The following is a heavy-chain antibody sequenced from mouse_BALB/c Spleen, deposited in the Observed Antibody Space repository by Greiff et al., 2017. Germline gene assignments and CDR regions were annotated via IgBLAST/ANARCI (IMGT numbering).Heavy chain of an antibody. CDR3: ARGDDGYYGCAY. CDR2: INPNNGGT. D-gene: IGHD2-3*01. V-gene: IGHV1-18*01. Sequence: EVQLQQSGPELVKPGASVKIPCKASGYTFTDYNMDWVKQSHGKSLEWIGDINPNNGGTIYNQKFKGKATLTVDKSSSTAYMELRSLTSEDTAVYDCARGDDGYYGCAYWGQGTLVTVSA. CDR1: GYTFTDYN. J-gene: IGHJ3*01.